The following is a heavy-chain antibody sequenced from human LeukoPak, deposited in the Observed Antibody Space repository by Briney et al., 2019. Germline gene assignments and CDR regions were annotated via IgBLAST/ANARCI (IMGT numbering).Heavy chain of an antibody. Sequence: PGGSLGLSCVASGFPFSSYSMKWVRQAPGKGLEWVSFITSSSSYIYYADSVKGRFIISRDNAKNSLYLQMNSLRAEDTGVYYCAKSGSGIYLGNYYYYMDVWGKGTTVTVSS. J-gene: IGHJ6*03. CDR1: GFPFSSYS. D-gene: IGHD3-10*01. V-gene: IGHV3-21*01. CDR2: ITSSSSYI. CDR3: AKSGSGIYLGNYYYYMDV.